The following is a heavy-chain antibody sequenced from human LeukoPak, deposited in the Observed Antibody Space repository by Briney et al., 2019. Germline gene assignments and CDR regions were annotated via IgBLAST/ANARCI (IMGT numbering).Heavy chain of an antibody. CDR3: ARRAGDYSHPHDY. Sequence: GGSLRLSCTVSGFTVSGNSMSWVRQAPGKGLEWVSFIYSGGSTQYSDSVKGRFTISRDNSKNTLYLQMNSLRAEDTAVYYCARRAGDYSHPHDYWGQGTLVTVSS. CDR1: GFTVSGNS. V-gene: IGHV3-53*01. D-gene: IGHD3-22*01. CDR2: IYSGGST. J-gene: IGHJ4*02.